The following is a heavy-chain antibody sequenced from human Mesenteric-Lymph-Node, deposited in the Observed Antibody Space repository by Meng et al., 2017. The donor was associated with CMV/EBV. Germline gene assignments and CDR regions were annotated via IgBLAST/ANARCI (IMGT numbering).Heavy chain of an antibody. CDR2: VSGSGGST. Sequence: ASGPTFSDYAMTWVRQAPGKGLQWVSAVSGSGGSTYYADSVKGRFTISRDNSKNTLYLQMNSLRAEDTAVYYCAKVSLEWLSLYYFDYWGQGTLVTVSS. CDR3: AKVSLEWLSLYYFDY. V-gene: IGHV3-23*01. J-gene: IGHJ4*02. CDR1: GPTFSDYA. D-gene: IGHD3-3*01.